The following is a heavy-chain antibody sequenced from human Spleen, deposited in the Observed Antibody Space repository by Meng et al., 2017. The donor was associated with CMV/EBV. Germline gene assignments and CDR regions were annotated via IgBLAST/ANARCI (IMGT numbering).Heavy chain of an antibody. V-gene: IGHV3-30-3*01. D-gene: IGHD6-13*01. Sequence: TFSSYAMHWVRQAPGKGLEWVAVISYDGSNKYYADSVKGRFTISRDNSKNTLYLQMNSLRAEDTAVYYCARDSRQQLVLMPESTPPDYWGQGTLVTVSS. CDR1: TFSSYA. CDR3: ARDSRQQLVLMPESTPPDY. J-gene: IGHJ4*02. CDR2: ISYDGSNK.